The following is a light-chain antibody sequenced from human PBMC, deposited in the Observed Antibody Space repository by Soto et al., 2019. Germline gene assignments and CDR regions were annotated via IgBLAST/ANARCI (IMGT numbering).Light chain of an antibody. Sequence: QSVLTQPPSVSAAPGQKVTISCSGSSSNIGIDYVSWYQQLPGTAPKLLIYEDNKRPSGIPDRFSGSKSGTSATLDITGLQTGDEADYYCGAWDTSLSGGIFGGGTKVTVL. J-gene: IGLJ2*01. CDR1: SSNIGIDY. CDR3: GAWDTSLSGGI. V-gene: IGLV1-51*02. CDR2: EDN.